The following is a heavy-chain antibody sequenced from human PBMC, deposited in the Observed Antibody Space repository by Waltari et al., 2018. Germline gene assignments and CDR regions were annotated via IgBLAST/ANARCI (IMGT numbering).Heavy chain of an antibody. Sequence: EVQLTESGGGLVQPGGSLGLSCAAAGLRVRACRMTWVRQAPGKGLEWVANIKYDGSATYHADSVNGRFSISRDNAKNSLYLQMNSVSAEDTAIYYCARGSPGYVRVWDSWGQGTMVTVSS. CDR3: ARGSPGYVRVWDS. CDR1: GLRVRACR. J-gene: IGHJ4*02. D-gene: IGHD2-2*01. CDR2: IKYDGSAT. V-gene: IGHV3-7*03.